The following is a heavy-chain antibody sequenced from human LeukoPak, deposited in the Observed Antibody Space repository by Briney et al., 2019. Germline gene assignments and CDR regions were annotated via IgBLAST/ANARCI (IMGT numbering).Heavy chain of an antibody. D-gene: IGHD3-10*01. CDR3: ARDTMVRGVIPPDY. CDR1: GFTFSSYA. Sequence: GGSLRLSCAASGFTFSSYAMSWVRQAPGKGLEWVSAISSSGGSTYYADSVKGRFTISRDNAKNTLYLQMNSLRAEDTAVYYCARDTMVRGVIPPDYWGQGTLVTVSS. CDR2: ISSSGGST. V-gene: IGHV3-23*01. J-gene: IGHJ4*02.